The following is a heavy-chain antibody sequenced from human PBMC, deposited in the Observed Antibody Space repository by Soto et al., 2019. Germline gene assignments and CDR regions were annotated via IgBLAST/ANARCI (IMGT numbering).Heavy chain of an antibody. CDR2: IHYSGST. J-gene: IGHJ4*02. D-gene: IGHD6-13*01. Sequence: SETLSLTCTVPGGSVNIGTYYWSWIRQSPGKGLEWIGYIHYSGSTNYNPSLKSRVTISVDTSKNQLSLKLSSVTAADTAVYYCARGSAAGTKSPFDYWGQGTLVTVSS. CDR1: GGSVNIGTYY. CDR3: ARGSAAGTKSPFDY. V-gene: IGHV4-61*01.